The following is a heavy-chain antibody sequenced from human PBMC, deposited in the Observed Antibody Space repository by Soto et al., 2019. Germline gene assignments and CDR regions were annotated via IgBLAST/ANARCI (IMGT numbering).Heavy chain of an antibody. Sequence: ESGGGVVQPERSLRLSCAISGFTFSDFGMHWVRQAPGKGLEWVAAISGDGSDKYYVGSVQGRFTISRDNTKNALYLQINSLRSEDTAVYYCAKGTAVARQHFGNWGQGTLVTVAS. CDR1: GFTFSDFG. V-gene: IGHV3-30*18. D-gene: IGHD6-19*01. J-gene: IGHJ4*02. CDR2: ISGDGSDK. CDR3: AKGTAVARQHFGN.